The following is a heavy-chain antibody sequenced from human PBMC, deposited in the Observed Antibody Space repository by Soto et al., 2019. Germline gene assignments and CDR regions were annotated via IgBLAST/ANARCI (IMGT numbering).Heavy chain of an antibody. CDR3: ARSAQYSASLEFDY. V-gene: IGHV1-2*02. D-gene: IGHD1-1*01. CDR1: GYVFTDYL. J-gene: IGHJ4*02. Sequence: QVQLLQSGAEVKKPGASVKVSCKTSGYVFTDYLIHWVRQAPGQGLEWMGWINPDTGDTVYAQTSQGRVTLASDTPVNTVNMELSRLRAGDTASYYCARSAQYSASLEFDYWGQGTLVAVSS. CDR2: INPDTGDT.